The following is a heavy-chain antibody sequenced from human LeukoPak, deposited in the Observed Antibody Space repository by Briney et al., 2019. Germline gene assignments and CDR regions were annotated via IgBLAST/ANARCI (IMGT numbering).Heavy chain of an antibody. D-gene: IGHD5-18*01. J-gene: IGHJ4*02. V-gene: IGHV1-18*01. CDR3: VRDLGVDTTMIFFDY. CDR1: GYTFTDFG. CDR2: ISAYNGNR. Sequence: ASVKVSCKASGYTFTDFGISWARQAPGQGLEWMAWISAYNGNRNYVQKFRDRVTMTTDTSTSTAYMELRSLRSDDTAVYYCVRDLGVDTTMIFFDYWGQGTLVTVSS.